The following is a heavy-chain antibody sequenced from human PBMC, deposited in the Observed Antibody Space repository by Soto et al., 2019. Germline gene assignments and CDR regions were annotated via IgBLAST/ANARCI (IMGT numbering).Heavy chain of an antibody. CDR3: ARLVIAAAAADQ. V-gene: IGHV4-34*01. Sequence: QVHLQQWGAGLLKPSETLSLTCAVHGGSFSGYYWTWIRQPPGKGLEWIGDINYRGSTNYNPSLTSRVFISVDTPKKQFSLKLTSVTAADTAVYYCARLVIAAAAADQWGQGVLVTVSS. CDR1: GGSFSGYY. D-gene: IGHD6-13*01. CDR2: INYRGST. J-gene: IGHJ4*02.